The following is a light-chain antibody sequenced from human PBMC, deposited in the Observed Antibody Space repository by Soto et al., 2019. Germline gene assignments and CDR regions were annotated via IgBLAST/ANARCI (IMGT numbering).Light chain of an antibody. V-gene: IGKV3-15*01. CDR2: DAS. CDR3: QQYNNWPYT. CDR1: QSVRSN. Sequence: EIVMTQSPATLSVSPGERAALSCRASQSVRSNFAWYQQKPGQAPRILIYDASTRATGIPARFSGSGSGTEFTLTISGLQSEDFGVYYCQQYNNWPYTFGQGTKLEIK. J-gene: IGKJ2*01.